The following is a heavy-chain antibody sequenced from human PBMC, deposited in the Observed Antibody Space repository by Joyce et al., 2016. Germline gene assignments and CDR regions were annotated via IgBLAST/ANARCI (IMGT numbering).Heavy chain of an antibody. D-gene: IGHD3-16*01. CDR1: GFTFSNYG. CDR3: AKRYDYVDY. CDR2: IANDGNKK. V-gene: IGHV3-30*18. Sequence: QVQLVESGGGVVQPGRSLGLSCAASGFTFSNYGMPWVRQAPGKGLEWVAVIANDGNKKYYADSVKGRFTISRDNSKNTLYLQMNSLRAEDTAVYYCAKRYDYVDYWGQGTLVTVSS. J-gene: IGHJ4*02.